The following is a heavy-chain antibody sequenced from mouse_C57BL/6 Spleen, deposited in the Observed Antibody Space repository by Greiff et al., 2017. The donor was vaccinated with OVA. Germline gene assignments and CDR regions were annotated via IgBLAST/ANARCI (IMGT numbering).Heavy chain of an antibody. V-gene: IGHV14-4*01. CDR2: IDPENGDT. CDR3: TTGSSGFFAMDY. J-gene: IGHJ4*01. Sequence: VQLQQSGAELVRPGASVKLSCTASGFNIKDDYMHWVKQRPEQGLEWIGWIDPENGDTEYASKFQGKATITADTSSNTAYLQLSSLTSEDTAVYYCTTGSSGFFAMDYWGQGTSVTVSS. D-gene: IGHD3-2*02. CDR1: GFNIKDDY.